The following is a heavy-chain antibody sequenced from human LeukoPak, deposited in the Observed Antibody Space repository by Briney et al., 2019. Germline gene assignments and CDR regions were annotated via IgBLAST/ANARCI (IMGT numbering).Heavy chain of an antibody. D-gene: IGHD3-22*01. CDR3: ARGPYDSSGYYYSFDH. Sequence: SVKVSCKASGGTFISYAISWVRQAPGQGLEWMGGIIPIFGTANYAQKFQGRVTITTDESTSTAYMEVSSLRSEDTAVYYCARGPYDSSGYYYSFDHWGQGTLVTVSS. CDR2: IIPIFGTA. J-gene: IGHJ4*02. V-gene: IGHV1-69*05. CDR1: GGTFISYA.